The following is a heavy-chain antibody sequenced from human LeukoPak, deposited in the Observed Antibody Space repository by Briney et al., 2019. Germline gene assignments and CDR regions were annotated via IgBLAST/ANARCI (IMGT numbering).Heavy chain of an antibody. V-gene: IGHV1-8*03. D-gene: IGHD4-17*01. CDR3: ARGFGYGDPPNYYYYYLDV. CDR2: MNPNSGNT. J-gene: IGHJ6*03. CDR1: GYTFTSYD. Sequence: ASVKVSCKASGYTFTSYDINWVRQATGQGLEWMGWMNPNSGNTGYAQKFQGRVTITRSTSIDSAYMELSSLRAEDAAIYYCARGFGYGDPPNYYYYYLDVWGKGTTVTVSS.